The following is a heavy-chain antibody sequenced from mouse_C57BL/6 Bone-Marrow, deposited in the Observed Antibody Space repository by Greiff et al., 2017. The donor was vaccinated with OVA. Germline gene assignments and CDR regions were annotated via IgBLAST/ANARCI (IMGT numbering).Heavy chain of an antibody. CDR1: GYTFTSYW. Sequence: VQLQQPGAELVRPGTSVKLSCKASGYTFTSYWMHWVKQRPGQGLEWIGVIDPSDSYTNYNQKFKGKATLTVDTSSSTAYMQRSSLTSEDSAVYYCAMSTMITRFDVCGTGTTVTVSA. V-gene: IGHV1-59*01. CDR2: IDPSDSYT. J-gene: IGHJ1*03. CDR3: AMSTMITRFDV. D-gene: IGHD2-4*01.